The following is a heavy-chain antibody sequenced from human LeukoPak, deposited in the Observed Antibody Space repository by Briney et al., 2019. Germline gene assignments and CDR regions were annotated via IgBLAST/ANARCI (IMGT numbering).Heavy chain of an antibody. CDR2: INHSGST. CDR3: ARQADFWRGYYDF. CDR1: GGSFSGYY. J-gene: IGHJ4*02. D-gene: IGHD3-3*01. V-gene: IGHV4-34*01. Sequence: SETLSLTCAVYGGSFSGYYWSWIRQPPGKGLEWIGEINHSGSTNYNPSLKSRVTISVDTSKNQFSLKMSSVTAADTALYYCARQADFWRGYYDFWGRGTLVTVSS.